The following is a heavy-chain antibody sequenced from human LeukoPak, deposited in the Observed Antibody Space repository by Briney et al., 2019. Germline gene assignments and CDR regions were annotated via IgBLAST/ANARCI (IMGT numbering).Heavy chain of an antibody. V-gene: IGHV3-23*01. D-gene: IGHD6-19*01. CDR3: AKLTSCWFEDF. Sequence: PGGSLRLSCAASGFTFSSYPMTWVRQAPGKGLEWVSTISPTDGYTYYVDSVKGRFTISRDFSKNTLYLQMNSLRAEDTAVYFCAKLTSCWFEDFWGQGTLVTVSS. CDR2: ISPTDGYT. J-gene: IGHJ4*02. CDR1: GFTFSSYP.